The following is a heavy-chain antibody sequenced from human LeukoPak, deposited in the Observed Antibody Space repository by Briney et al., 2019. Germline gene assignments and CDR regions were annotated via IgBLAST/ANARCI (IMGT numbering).Heavy chain of an antibody. V-gene: IGHV3-53*04. CDR3: ARGGTPGYSSGRIDY. J-gene: IGHJ4*02. D-gene: IGHD6-19*01. Sequence: GSLRLSCVASGFTVSSNYMSWVRPAPGKGLEWVSVIYSAGNTYYAHSVKGGFTISRHNSENTLYLHMNSLRVEDTAVYFCARGGTPGYSSGRIDYWGQGTLVTVSS. CDR2: IYSAGNT. CDR1: GFTVSSNY.